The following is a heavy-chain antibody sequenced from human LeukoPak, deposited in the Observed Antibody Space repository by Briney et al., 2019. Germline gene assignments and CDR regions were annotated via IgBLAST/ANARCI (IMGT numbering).Heavy chain of an antibody. J-gene: IGHJ6*02. Sequence: PSETLSLTCTVSGGSISSYYWSWIRQPAGKGLEWIGRIYTSGSTNYNPSLKSRVTMSVDTSKNQFSLKLSSVTAADTAVYYCARQSSGSGSYLYYYYGMDVWGQGTTVTVSS. V-gene: IGHV4-4*07. CDR2: IYTSGST. D-gene: IGHD3-10*01. CDR3: ARQSSGSGSYLYYYYGMDV. CDR1: GGSISSYY.